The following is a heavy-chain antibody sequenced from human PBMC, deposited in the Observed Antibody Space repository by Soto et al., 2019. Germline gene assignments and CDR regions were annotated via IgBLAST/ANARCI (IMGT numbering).Heavy chain of an antibody. J-gene: IGHJ6*02. CDR1: GGTFSSYA. D-gene: IGHD5-18*01. V-gene: IGHV1-69*01. CDR3: ARDFTAPGYYYYYGMDV. CDR2: IIPIFGTA. Sequence: SVTVSCRASGGTFSSYAISWVRQAPGQGLEWMGGIIPIFGTANYAQKFQGRVTITADESTSTAYMELSSLRSEDTAVYYCARDFTAPGYYYYYGMDVWGQGTTVTVSS.